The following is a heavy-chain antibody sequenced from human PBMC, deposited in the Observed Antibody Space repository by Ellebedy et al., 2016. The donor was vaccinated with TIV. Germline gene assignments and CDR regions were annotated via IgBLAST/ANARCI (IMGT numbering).Heavy chain of an antibody. Sequence: SETLSLXCTVSGGSISSGGYYWSWIRQHPGKGLEWIGYIYYSGSTYYNPSLKSRVTISVDTSKNQFSLKLSSVTAADTAVYYCARVVGRSGYPFDYWGQGTLVTVSS. V-gene: IGHV4-31*03. CDR3: ARVVGRSGYPFDY. CDR1: GGSISSGGYY. D-gene: IGHD3-3*01. CDR2: IYYSGST. J-gene: IGHJ4*02.